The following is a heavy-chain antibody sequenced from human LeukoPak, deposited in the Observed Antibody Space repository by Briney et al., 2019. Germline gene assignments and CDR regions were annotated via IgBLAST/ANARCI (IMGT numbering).Heavy chain of an antibody. Sequence: PGGSLRLSCAASGFTVSSTYMSWFRQAPGKGLEWVSIIYSAGSTYYADSVKGRFTISRDNSKNTLYLQMNSLRAEDTAVYYCAKGHCTNGICWLDWGQGTLVTVSS. V-gene: IGHV3-53*01. CDR3: AKGHCTNGICWLD. D-gene: IGHD2-8*01. J-gene: IGHJ4*02. CDR1: GFTVSSTY. CDR2: IYSAGST.